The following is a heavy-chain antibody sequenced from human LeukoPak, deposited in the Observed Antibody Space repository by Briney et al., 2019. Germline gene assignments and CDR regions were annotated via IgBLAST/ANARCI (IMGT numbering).Heavy chain of an antibody. CDR2: INHSGST. D-gene: IGHD2-2*01. V-gene: IGHV4-34*01. CDR1: GGSFSGYY. CDR3: ARGSRYRGPHYQLPLGNWFDP. J-gene: IGHJ5*02. Sequence: PSETLSLTCAVYGGSFSGYYWSWIRQPPGKGLEWIGEINHSGSTNYNPSLKSRVTISVDTSKNQFSLKLSSVTAADTAVYYCARGSRYRGPHYQLPLGNWFDPWGQGTLVTVSS.